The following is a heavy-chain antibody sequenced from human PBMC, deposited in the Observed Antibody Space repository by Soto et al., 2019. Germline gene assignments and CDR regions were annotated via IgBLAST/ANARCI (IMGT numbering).Heavy chain of an antibody. CDR3: AREGNLGRWLQPLDF. Sequence: PSETLSLTCTVSGGSMISYYWSWIRQPPGRGLEWIGFIYYNGNTKYNPSLKSRVTMSVDTSKNQFSLKLISVTAADTAKYFCAREGNLGRWLQPLDFWGQGTLVTVSS. V-gene: IGHV4-59*01. D-gene: IGHD5-12*01. J-gene: IGHJ4*02. CDR2: IYYNGNT. CDR1: GGSMISYY.